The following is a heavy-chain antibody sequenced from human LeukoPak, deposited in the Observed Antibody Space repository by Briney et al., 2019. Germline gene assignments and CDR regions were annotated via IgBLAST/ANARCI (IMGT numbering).Heavy chain of an antibody. V-gene: IGHV4-59*07. D-gene: IGHD2-21*02. J-gene: IGHJ3*02. Sequence: KPSDTLSLTCAVSGGSISSYYWSWIRQPPGKGLEWIGYIFYSGSTNYNPSLKSRVTISIDTSKSQFSLKLTSVTTADTALYYCASSRYCGGDCYSDDAFDIWGRGTMVTVSS. CDR3: ASSRYCGGDCYSDDAFDI. CDR2: IFYSGST. CDR1: GGSISSYY.